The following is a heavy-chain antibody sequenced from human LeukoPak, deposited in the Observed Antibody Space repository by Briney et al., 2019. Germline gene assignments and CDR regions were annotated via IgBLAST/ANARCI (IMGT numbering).Heavy chain of an antibody. CDR3: ARVMHFHDSSGQGGYFDY. V-gene: IGHV4-61*02. D-gene: IGHD3-22*01. CDR1: GGSISSGSYY. Sequence: TSETLSLTCTVSGGSISSGSYYWSWIRQPAGKGLEWIGRIYTSGSTNYNPSLKSRVTISVDTSKNQFSLKLSSVTAADTAVYYCARVMHFHDSSGQGGYFDYWGQGTLVTVSS. J-gene: IGHJ4*02. CDR2: IYTSGST.